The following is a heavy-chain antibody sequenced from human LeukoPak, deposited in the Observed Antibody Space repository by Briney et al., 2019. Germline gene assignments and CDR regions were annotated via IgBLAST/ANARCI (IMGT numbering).Heavy chain of an antibody. Sequence: GESLKISCKGSGYSFTSYWIGWVRRMPGKGLEWMGIIYPGDSDTRYSPSFQGQVTISADKSISTAYLQWSSLKASDTAMYYCARLPRYCSSTSCSILNWFDPWGQGTLVTVSS. CDR3: ARLPRYCSSTSCSILNWFDP. CDR1: GYSFTSYW. D-gene: IGHD2-2*01. J-gene: IGHJ5*02. V-gene: IGHV5-51*01. CDR2: IYPGDSDT.